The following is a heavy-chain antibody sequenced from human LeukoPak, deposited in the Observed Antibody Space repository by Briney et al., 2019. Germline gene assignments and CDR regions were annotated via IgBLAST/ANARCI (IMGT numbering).Heavy chain of an antibody. Sequence: PSETLSLTCTVSGGSINNGHYYWNWIRQSPGKGLGWIGYIFYSGSTDYNPSRKSRGNISLDTSNNLLSLKVNSVTAADTAVYYCARVDPLVDPESNYFFFGMDVWGQGTTVIVSS. CDR2: IFYSGST. CDR1: GGSINNGHYY. J-gene: IGHJ6*01. CDR3: ARVDPLVDPESNYFFFGMDV. V-gene: IGHV4-30-4*01. D-gene: IGHD1-14*01.